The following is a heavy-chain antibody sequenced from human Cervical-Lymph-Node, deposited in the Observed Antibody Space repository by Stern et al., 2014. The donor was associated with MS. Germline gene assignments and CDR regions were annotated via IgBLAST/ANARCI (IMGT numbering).Heavy chain of an antibody. CDR3: ARVGGIITSL. CDR1: GYTFTSFY. D-gene: IGHD1-14*01. J-gene: IGHJ4*02. Sequence: VQLVQFGAELKKPGASVQVSCKASGYTFTSFYIHWVRQAPGQGLEWMGRLNPHSGAADYAQRFQGRVTMTRDTSINTAYMDLRGLKSDDTAVYYCARVGGIITSLWGQGTLVTVSS. V-gene: IGHV1-2*06. CDR2: LNPHSGAA.